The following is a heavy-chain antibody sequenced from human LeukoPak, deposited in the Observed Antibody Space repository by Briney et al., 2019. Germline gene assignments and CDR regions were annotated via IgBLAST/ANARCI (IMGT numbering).Heavy chain of an antibody. Sequence: GGSLRLSCAASGFTFSSYGMHWVRQAPGKGLEWVAVIWYDGSNKYYADSVKGRFTISRDNSKNTLYLQMNSLRAEDTAVYYCARDQGYCGGDCYPTTYFDYWGQGTLVTVSS. CDR1: GFTFSSYG. V-gene: IGHV3-30*19. CDR3: ARDQGYCGGDCYPTTYFDY. J-gene: IGHJ4*02. D-gene: IGHD2-21*02. CDR2: IWYDGSNK.